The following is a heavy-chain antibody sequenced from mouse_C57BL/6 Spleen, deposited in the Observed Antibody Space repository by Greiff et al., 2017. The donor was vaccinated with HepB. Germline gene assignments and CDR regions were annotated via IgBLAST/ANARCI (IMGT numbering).Heavy chain of an antibody. CDR1: GFSLTSYG. D-gene: IGHD2-1*01. J-gene: IGHJ3*01. Sequence: VKLMESGPGLVQPSQSLSITCTVSGFSLTSYGVHWVRQSPGKGLEWLGVIWSGGSTDYNAAFISRLSISKDNSKSQVFFKMNSLQADDTAIYYCASYGNWAWFAYWGQGTLVTVSA. CDR2: IWSGGST. V-gene: IGHV2-2*01. CDR3: ASYGNWAWFAY.